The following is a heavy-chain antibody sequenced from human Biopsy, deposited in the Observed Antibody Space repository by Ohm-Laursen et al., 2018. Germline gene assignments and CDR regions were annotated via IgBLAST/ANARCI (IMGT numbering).Heavy chain of an antibody. Sequence: SVKVSCKASGGTFSNYAISWVRQAPGEGLEWMGGIIAVSGLVNYAPKFQGRVSITADKSTTTAYMELSNLKSEDTAVYYCATPFQYYDSWGGYPPFDHWGQGTLVTISS. D-gene: IGHD3-3*01. CDR2: IIAVSGLV. V-gene: IGHV1-69*10. CDR1: GGTFSNYA. CDR3: ATPFQYYDSWGGYPPFDH. J-gene: IGHJ4*02.